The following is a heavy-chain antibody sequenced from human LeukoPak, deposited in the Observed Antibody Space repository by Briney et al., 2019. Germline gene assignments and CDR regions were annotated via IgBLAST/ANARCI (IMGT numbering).Heavy chain of an antibody. D-gene: IGHD1-1*01. J-gene: IGHJ4*02. V-gene: IGHV3-21*01. CDR2: ITGNGSSI. CDR1: EFTFSNYK. Sequence: GGSLRLSCAASEFTFSNYKMNWVRQAPGKGLEWVSAITGNGSSIYYSGPLKGRFTISRDNAKNSVYLHMTGLSAADTAVYYCATWDDLPLDHWGQGTLVTVSS. CDR3: ATWDDLPLDH.